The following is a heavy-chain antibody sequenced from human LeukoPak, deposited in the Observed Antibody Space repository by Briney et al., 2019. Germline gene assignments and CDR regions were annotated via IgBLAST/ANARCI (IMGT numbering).Heavy chain of an antibody. CDR2: ISAYNGNT. J-gene: IGHJ4*02. CDR1: GYTFTSYG. Sequence: ASVKVSCKASGYTFTSYGISWVRQAPGQGLEWMGWISAYNGNTNYAQKLQGRVTMTTDTSTSTAYMELRSLRSDDTAVYYCARDVITIFGVDSFDYWGQGTLVSVSS. CDR3: ARDVITIFGVDSFDY. V-gene: IGHV1-18*01. D-gene: IGHD3-3*01.